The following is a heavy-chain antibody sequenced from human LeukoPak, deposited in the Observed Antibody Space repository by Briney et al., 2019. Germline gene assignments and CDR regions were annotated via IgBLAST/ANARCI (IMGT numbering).Heavy chain of an antibody. CDR1: GFTFSSYS. CDR3: ARVEGIAAAGAPFDP. J-gene: IGHJ5*02. V-gene: IGHV3-21*01. D-gene: IGHD6-13*01. Sequence: GGSLRLSCAASGFTFSSYSMNGVRQAPGKGLEWVSSISSSSSYIDYADSVKGRFTISRDNAKNSLYLQMNSLRAQDTAVYYCARVEGIAAAGAPFDPWGQGTLVTVSS. CDR2: ISSSSSYI.